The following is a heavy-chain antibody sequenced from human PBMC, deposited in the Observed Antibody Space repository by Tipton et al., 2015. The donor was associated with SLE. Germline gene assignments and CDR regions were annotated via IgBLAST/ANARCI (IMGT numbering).Heavy chain of an antibody. CDR2: IYYSGST. V-gene: IGHV4-4*02. CDR1: GGSISSSNW. J-gene: IGHJ4*02. D-gene: IGHD1-26*01. Sequence: TLSLTCAVSGGSISSSNWWSWVRQPPGKGLEWIGYIYYSGSTNYNPSLKSRVTISVDTSKNQFSLKLSSVTAADTAVYYCARGRYSGSVYYFDYWGQGTLVTVSS. CDR3: ARGRYSGSVYYFDY.